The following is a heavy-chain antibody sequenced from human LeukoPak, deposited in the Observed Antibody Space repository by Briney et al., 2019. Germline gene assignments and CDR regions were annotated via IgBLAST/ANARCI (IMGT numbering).Heavy chain of an antibody. J-gene: IGHJ4*02. CDR1: GGSISSSSAY. CDR2: IYYSKNT. V-gene: IGHV4-39*07. CDR3: AGRYCSSTSCYFY. Sequence: PSETLSLTCTVSGGSISSSSAYWGWIRQPPGKGLEWIGSIYYSKNTYYNPSLKSRVTISADTSKNQFSLTLGSVTAADTAVYYCAGRYCSSTSCYFYWGQGTLVTVSS. D-gene: IGHD2-2*01.